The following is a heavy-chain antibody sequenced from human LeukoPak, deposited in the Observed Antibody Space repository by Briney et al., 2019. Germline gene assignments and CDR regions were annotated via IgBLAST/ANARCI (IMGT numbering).Heavy chain of an antibody. V-gene: IGHV3-48*03. CDR1: GFAFSSYP. CDR2: ISSRGDTI. CDR3: ARDYYGSGSYYNAYYGMDV. J-gene: IGHJ6*02. Sequence: GGSLRLSCAASGFAFSSYPMHWVRQAPGKGLEWVSYISSRGDTIYYADSVRGRITISRDNAKKSLFLQMHSLRAEDTAVYYCARDYYGSGSYYNAYYGMDVWGQGATVTVSS. D-gene: IGHD3-10*01.